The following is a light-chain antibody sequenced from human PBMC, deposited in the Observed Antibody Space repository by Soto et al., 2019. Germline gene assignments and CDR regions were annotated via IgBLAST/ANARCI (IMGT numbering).Light chain of an antibody. CDR2: WAS. V-gene: IGKV4-1*01. CDR1: QSVLYSSNNKNY. CDR3: QQYESTPPT. J-gene: IGKJ2*01. Sequence: DIVMTQSPDSLAVSLGERATINCKSSQSVLYSSNNKNYLAWYQQRPGQPPKLLIYWASTRESGVPDRFSGCGSGTDFTLTITSLQAEGVAVYYCQQYESTPPTFGQGTKLEIK.